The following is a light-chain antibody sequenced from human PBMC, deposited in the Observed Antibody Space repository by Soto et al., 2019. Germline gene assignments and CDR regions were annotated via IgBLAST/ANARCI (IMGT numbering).Light chain of an antibody. CDR3: QQTDSFPRT. CDR1: QSILDRSKNKYY. J-gene: IGKJ1*01. V-gene: IGKV4-1*01. Sequence: DIVMTQSPDSLAVSLGERATLNCKSSQSILDRSKNKYYLAWYQQKSGQPPKLLIYWASLRESGVPSRFSGSGSGTDFTLTISGLQPEDCATYYCQQTDSFPRTFGQGTKVDIK. CDR2: WAS.